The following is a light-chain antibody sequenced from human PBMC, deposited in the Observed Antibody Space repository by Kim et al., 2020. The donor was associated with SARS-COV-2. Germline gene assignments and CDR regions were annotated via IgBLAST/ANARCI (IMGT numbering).Light chain of an antibody. Sequence: LGQTVRITCQGDSLRSYYASWYQQKPGQAPVLVIYGKNNRPSGIPDPFSGSSSGNTASLTITGAQAEDEADYYCNSRDSSGNPWVFGGGTQLTVL. J-gene: IGLJ3*02. CDR2: GKN. V-gene: IGLV3-19*01. CDR3: NSRDSSGNPWV. CDR1: SLRSYY.